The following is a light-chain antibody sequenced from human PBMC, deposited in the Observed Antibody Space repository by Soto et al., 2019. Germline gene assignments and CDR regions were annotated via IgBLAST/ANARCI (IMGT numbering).Light chain of an antibody. CDR1: QSVNNN. CDR2: GAS. Sequence: EIILTQSPASLSVSPGERATLSCRASQSVNNNLAWYQQKRGQAPRLLIYGASTMATGIPGRFRGSGSGTEFTLTITSLQSEDFAVYFCQQYNNCPPDTFGQGTKLEIK. V-gene: IGKV3-15*01. J-gene: IGKJ2*01. CDR3: QQYNNCPPDT.